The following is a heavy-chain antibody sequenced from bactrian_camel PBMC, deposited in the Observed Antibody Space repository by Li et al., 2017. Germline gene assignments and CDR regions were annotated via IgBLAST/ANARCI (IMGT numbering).Heavy chain of an antibody. CDR1: GFTSYSCS. CDR2: ISFDGRA. D-gene: IGHD5*01. J-gene: IGHJ4*01. V-gene: IGHV3S55*01. Sequence: HVQLVESGGGSVQAGGSLRLSCTAPGFTSYSCSIDWYRQAAGKRREWVSTISFDGRALYADSVQGRFTISKDVTKDTVYLQMNDLKFEDTAMYYCSHYGRSTSFTPVGQGTQVTVS.